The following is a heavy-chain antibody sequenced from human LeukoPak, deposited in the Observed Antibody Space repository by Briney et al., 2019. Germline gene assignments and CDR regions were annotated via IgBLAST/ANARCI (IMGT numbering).Heavy chain of an antibody. J-gene: IGHJ4*02. CDR2: IKTDGSST. V-gene: IGHV3-74*01. Sequence: GGSLRLSCAASGFTFSRYWMHWVRHAPGKGLVWVSRIKTDGSSTNYADSVKGRFTISRDNAKNTLYLQMNSLRAEDTGVYYCVRPSDRDGLRFFFDSWGQGTLVTVSS. D-gene: IGHD5-24*01. CDR1: GFTFSRYW. CDR3: VRPSDRDGLRFFFDS.